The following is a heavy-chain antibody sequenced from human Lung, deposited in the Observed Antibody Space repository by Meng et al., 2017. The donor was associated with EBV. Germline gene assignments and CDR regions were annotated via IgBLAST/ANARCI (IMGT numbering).Heavy chain of an antibody. V-gene: IGHV4-4*02. CDR2: TSHSGST. D-gene: IGHD3-22*01. CDR3: TSSDYYRSDY. J-gene: IGHJ4*02. Sequence: QVQLQESCPGLVKPSETLSLTCAVSGGSISRSDWGSWVRQPTGKGLEWIGETSHSGSTNYSPSLKSRVTISLDKSKNQLSLKLNSVTAADTAVYYCTSSDYYRSDYWGQGTLVTVSS. CDR1: GGSISRSDW.